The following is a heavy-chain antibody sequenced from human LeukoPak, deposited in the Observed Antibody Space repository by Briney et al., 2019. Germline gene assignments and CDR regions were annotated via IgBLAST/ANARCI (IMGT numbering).Heavy chain of an antibody. CDR3: ARGDWNYDY. J-gene: IGHJ4*02. CDR2: ISPYNGNT. V-gene: IGHV1-18*01. Sequence: ASVKVSCKASGYTFTNYAISWVRQAPGQGLEWMGWISPYNGNTNYAQKLQGRVTMTTDTSTATLYMELRSLRSDDTAVYYCARGDWNYDYWGQGTLVTVSS. CDR1: GYTFTNYA. D-gene: IGHD1-7*01.